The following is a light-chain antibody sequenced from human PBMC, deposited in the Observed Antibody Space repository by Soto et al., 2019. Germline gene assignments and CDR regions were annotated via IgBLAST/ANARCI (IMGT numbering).Light chain of an antibody. CDR1: QTVTNDY. J-gene: IGKJ4*01. CDR3: QQYVSVPRT. CDR2: GVY. V-gene: IGKV3-20*01. Sequence: ELVLTQSPGTLSLSPGETATLSCRASQTVTNDYLAWYQHKPGQAPRLLMYGVYIRVGGVPERFSGSGSGTDFTLTISRLEPEDFAVYYCQQYVSVPRTFGGGTKVEIK.